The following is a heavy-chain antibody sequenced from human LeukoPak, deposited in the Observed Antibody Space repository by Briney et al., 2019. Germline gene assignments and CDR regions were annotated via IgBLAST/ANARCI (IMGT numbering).Heavy chain of an antibody. V-gene: IGHV4-34*01. CDR1: GGSFSGYY. CDR3: ARHGRRYCSSTTCYRFDY. J-gene: IGHJ4*02. Sequence: SETLSLTCAVYGGSFSGYYWSWIRQPPGKGLEWVGEINHSGSTNYNPSLKSRVTISVDTSKNQFSLKLTSVTAADTAVYYCARHGRRYCSSTTCYRFDYWGPGTLVTVSS. D-gene: IGHD2-2*01. CDR2: INHSGST.